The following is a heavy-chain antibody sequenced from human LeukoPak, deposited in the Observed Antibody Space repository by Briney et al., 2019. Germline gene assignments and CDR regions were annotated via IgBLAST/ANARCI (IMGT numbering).Heavy chain of an antibody. Sequence: GGSLRLSCAASGFIFSSYWMSWVRQTPGKGLEWVANIKQDGSEKYYVDSVKGRFTISRDNAKNSLYLQMNSLRAEDTAVYYCARAGNYDFWSGLIILGDYWGQGTLVTVSS. J-gene: IGHJ4*02. V-gene: IGHV3-7*01. CDR2: IKQDGSEK. CDR1: GFIFSSYW. D-gene: IGHD3-3*01. CDR3: ARAGNYDFWSGLIILGDY.